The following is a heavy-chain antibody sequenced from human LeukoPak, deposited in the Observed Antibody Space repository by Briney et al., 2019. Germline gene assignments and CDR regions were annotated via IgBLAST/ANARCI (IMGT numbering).Heavy chain of an antibody. CDR2: INPNSGGT. V-gene: IGHV1-2*02. CDR1: GYTFTGYY. CDR3: ARGESYYGSGSYYGPRY. Sequence: ASVKVSCKASGYTFTGYYMHWVRQAPGQGLEWMGWINPNSGGTNYAQKFQGRVTMTRDTSISTAYMELSRLRSDDTAVYYCARGESYYGSGSYYGPRYWGQGTLVTVSS. J-gene: IGHJ4*02. D-gene: IGHD3-10*01.